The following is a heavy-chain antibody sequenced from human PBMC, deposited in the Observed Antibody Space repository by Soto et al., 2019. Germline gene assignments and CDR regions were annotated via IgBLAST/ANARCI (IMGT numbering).Heavy chain of an antibody. CDR2: ISYDGSNK. CDR1: GFTFSSYG. CDR3: AKDIYFHDTSGYYTFDY. J-gene: IGHJ4*02. Sequence: GGSLRLSCAASGFTFSSYGMHWVRQAPGKGLEWVAGISYDGSNKYYVDSVKGRFTISRDNSKNTLDLQMNSLRAEDTAVFYCAKDIYFHDTSGYYTFDYWGPGPLVTVFS. V-gene: IGHV3-30*18. D-gene: IGHD3-22*01.